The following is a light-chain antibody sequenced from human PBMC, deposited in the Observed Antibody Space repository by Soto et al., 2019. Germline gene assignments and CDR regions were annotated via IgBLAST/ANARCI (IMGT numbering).Light chain of an antibody. CDR3: QQYGSIPWT. Sequence: IVLTQSPGTLSLSPGERATLSCGATESVVSSYLAWYQLKPGQAPRLLIYDASSRATGIPDRFSGSGSGTDFTLTISRLEPEDFAVYYCQQYGSIPWTFGQGTKVDIK. CDR2: DAS. CDR1: ESVVSSY. J-gene: IGKJ1*01. V-gene: IGKV3-20*01.